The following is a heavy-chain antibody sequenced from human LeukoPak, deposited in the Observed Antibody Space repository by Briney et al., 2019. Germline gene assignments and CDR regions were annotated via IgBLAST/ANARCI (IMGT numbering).Heavy chain of an antibody. CDR1: GGSITGYY. V-gene: IGHV4-4*09. D-gene: IGHD6-19*01. CDR2: IYHSGST. Sequence: PSETLSLTCSVSGGSITGYYWSWVRQPPGKGLEWIGYIYHSGSTSYNPSLESRVTISLDTSKNQLSLKLRSVTAADTAVYYCARPHSSGWYGGFDIWGQGTMVPVSS. CDR3: ARPHSSGWYGGFDI. J-gene: IGHJ3*02.